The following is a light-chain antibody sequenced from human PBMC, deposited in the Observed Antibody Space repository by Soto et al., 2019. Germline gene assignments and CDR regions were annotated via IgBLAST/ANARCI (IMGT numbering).Light chain of an antibody. CDR1: QGVTTN. J-gene: IGKJ5*01. Sequence: EIVMTQSPATLSVSPGERATLSFSAGQGVTTNCAWYQQKSGQSPRLLIYDVSIRATGVPARFSGTGSETDFTLTISGLQSEDSAVYFCQQYNNWPFSFGQGTRLEIK. V-gene: IGKV3-15*01. CDR3: QQYNNWPFS. CDR2: DVS.